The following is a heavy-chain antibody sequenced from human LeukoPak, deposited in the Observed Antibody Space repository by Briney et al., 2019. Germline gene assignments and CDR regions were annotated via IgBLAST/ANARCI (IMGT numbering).Heavy chain of an antibody. CDR1: GYTFSSYH. CDR2: INPSAGTT. J-gene: IGHJ4*02. D-gene: IGHD5-18*01. Sequence: ASVKVSCKASGYTFSSYHMHWVRQAPGQGLEWMGIINPSAGTTNYAQKFQGRVTMTRDMSTSTVYMELSSLRSEDTAVYYCARDQNTAMVDYWGQGTLVTVSS. CDR3: ARDQNTAMVDY. V-gene: IGHV1-46*01.